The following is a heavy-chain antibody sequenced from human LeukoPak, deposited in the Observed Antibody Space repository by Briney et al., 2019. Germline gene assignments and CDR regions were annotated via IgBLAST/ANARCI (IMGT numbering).Heavy chain of an antibody. CDR2: IFYSGST. D-gene: IGHD6-13*01. J-gene: IGHJ5*02. Sequence: TSETLSLTCTVSGGSISTSSYYWGWVRQPPGKGLEWIGNIFYSGSTYYNPSLKSRVTISVDTSKNQFSLKLSSVTAADTAVYYCVEQQPILGGRIDPWGQGTLVTVSS. V-gene: IGHV4-39*07. CDR1: GGSISTSSYY. CDR3: VEQQPILGGRIDP.